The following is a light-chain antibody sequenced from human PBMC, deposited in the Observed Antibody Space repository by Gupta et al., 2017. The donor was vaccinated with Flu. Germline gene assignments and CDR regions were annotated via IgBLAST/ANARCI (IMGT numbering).Light chain of an antibody. CDR1: SGSIGTDF. Sequence: NFLLTQPHSVSESPGKTVTISCTRSSGSIGTDFVQWYQQRPGSSPIILIYENNQRPSGVPDRFSGSIDTSSNSASLTISGLKTEDEAYYFCQYYDSTIVLFGGGTKLTV. J-gene: IGLJ2*01. V-gene: IGLV6-57*01. CDR2: ENN. CDR3: QYYDSTIVL.